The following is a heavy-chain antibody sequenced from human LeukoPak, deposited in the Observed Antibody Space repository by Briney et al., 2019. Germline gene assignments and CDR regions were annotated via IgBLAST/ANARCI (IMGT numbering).Heavy chain of an antibody. Sequence: GGSLRLSCAASGFTVSSNYMSWVRQAPGKGLEWVSVIYSGGSTYYADSVKGRFTISRDNSKNTLYLQMNSLRAEDTAVYYCASARGYSYGLYYFDYWGQGTLVTVSS. D-gene: IGHD5-18*01. V-gene: IGHV3-53*01. CDR2: IYSGGST. CDR3: ASARGYSYGLYYFDY. J-gene: IGHJ4*02. CDR1: GFTVSSNY.